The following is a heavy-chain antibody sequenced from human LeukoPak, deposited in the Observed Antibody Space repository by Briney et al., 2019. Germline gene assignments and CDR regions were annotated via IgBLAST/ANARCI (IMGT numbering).Heavy chain of an antibody. D-gene: IGHD6-19*01. CDR1: GYSFSSYW. CDR2: IYPADSDT. Sequence: GESLKISGKGSGYSFSSYWIAWVRQMPGKGLEWMAIIYPADSDTRYSPSFQGQVTISADKSINTAYLQWSSLKASDTATYYCARPDSSGYYVVWGQGTLVTVSS. CDR3: ARPDSSGYYVV. J-gene: IGHJ4*02. V-gene: IGHV5-51*01.